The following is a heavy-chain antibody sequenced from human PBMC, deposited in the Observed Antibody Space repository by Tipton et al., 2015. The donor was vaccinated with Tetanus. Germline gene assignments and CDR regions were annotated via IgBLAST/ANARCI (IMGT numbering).Heavy chain of an antibody. V-gene: IGHV4-30-2*01. J-gene: IGHJ4*02. Sequence: TLSLTCAVSGDSISSAGYSWSWIRQPPGKGLEWIGFIYHNGGTYYNPSLKSRATISVDRPKNQFSLKLSSVTAADTAVYFCARGGTMVHGVILQDHFYYWGQGTLVTVSS. CDR2: IYHNGGT. CDR3: ARGGTMVHGVILQDHFYY. D-gene: IGHD3-10*01. CDR1: GDSISSAGYS.